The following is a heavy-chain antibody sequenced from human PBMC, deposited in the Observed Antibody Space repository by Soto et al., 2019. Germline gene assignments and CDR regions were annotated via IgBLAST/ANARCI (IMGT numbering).Heavy chain of an antibody. CDR1: GGSISSSSYY. J-gene: IGHJ4*02. Sequence: SATLSLTCTVSGGSISSSSYYWGWIRQPPGKGLEWIGSIYYSGSTYYNPSLKSRVTVSVDTSKNQFSLKLSSVTAADTAVYYCARQDYLPHYYYFDYWGQGTLVTVSS. CDR2: IYYSGST. CDR3: ARQDYLPHYYYFDY. D-gene: IGHD3-10*01. V-gene: IGHV4-39*01.